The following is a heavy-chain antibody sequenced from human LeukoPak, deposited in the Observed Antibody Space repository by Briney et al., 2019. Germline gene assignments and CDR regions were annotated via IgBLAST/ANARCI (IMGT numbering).Heavy chain of an antibody. CDR2: IYYSGSA. CDR1: GYSISSGYY. CDR3: ATLARRAHAIDFDY. J-gene: IGHJ4*02. V-gene: IGHV4-38-2*02. Sequence: SETLSLTCTVSGYSISSGYYWGWIRPPPGKGLEWIRSIYYSGSAYYNPSLKSRVTISVDTSKNQFSLKLSSVTAADTAVYYCATLARRAHAIDFDYWGQGTLVTVSS.